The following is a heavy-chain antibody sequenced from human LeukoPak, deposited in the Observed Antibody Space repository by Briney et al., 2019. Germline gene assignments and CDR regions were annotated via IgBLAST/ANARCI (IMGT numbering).Heavy chain of an antibody. V-gene: IGHV1-8*01. CDR2: MNPNSGNT. D-gene: IGHD4-17*01. CDR1: GYTFTSYD. J-gene: IGHJ6*02. CDR3: ARNGQGYYYYYGMDV. Sequence: ALVKVSCKASGYTFTSYDINWVRQATGQGLEWMGWMNPNSGNTGYAQKFQGRVTMTRNTSISTAYMELSSLRSEDTAAYYCARNGQGYYYYYGMDVWGQGTTVTVSS.